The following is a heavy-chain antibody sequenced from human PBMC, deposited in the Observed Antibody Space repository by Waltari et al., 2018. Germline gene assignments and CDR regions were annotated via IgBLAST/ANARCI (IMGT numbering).Heavy chain of an antibody. J-gene: IGHJ4*02. Sequence: QVQLQQWGAGLLKPSETLSLTCAVYGGSFSGYYWSWIRQPPGKGLDWIGEINHSGSTNHNPSRRSRVTRAVDTSKNQFSLKLSSVTAADTAVYYCLYCSSTSCHHSGFDYWGQGTLVIVSS. CDR2: INHSGST. CDR3: LYCSSTSCHHSGFDY. CDR1: GGSFSGYY. D-gene: IGHD2-2*01. V-gene: IGHV4-34*01.